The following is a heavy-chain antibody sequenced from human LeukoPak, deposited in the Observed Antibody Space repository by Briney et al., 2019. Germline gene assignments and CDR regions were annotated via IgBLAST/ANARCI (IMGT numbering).Heavy chain of an antibody. V-gene: IGHV1-18*01. D-gene: IGHD3-3*01. CDR1: GYTFTSYG. CDR3: ERDLPNQNYVFWSGYFIQFDY. CDR2: ISAYNGNS. J-gene: IGHJ4*02. Sequence: ASVKVSCKASGYTFTSYGISWVRQAPGQGLEWMGWISAYNGNSNYAQKLQGRVTLTTDTSMRTAYMALRSLSSDGTAVYYCERDLPNQNYVFWSGYFIQFDYWGQGTLVTVSS.